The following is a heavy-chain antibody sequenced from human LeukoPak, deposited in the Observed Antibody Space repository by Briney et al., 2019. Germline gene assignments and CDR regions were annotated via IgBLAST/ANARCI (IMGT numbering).Heavy chain of an antibody. D-gene: IGHD6-19*01. CDR3: ATGQMFTSGGFDY. J-gene: IGHJ4*02. CDR2: LYTAGDK. Sequence: GGSLRLSCAVSGFTVDTRYMSWVRRAPGKGLEWVSVLYTAGDKYYADSVKGRFTISRDYSTNTADLQKNNLRAEDTALYYCATGQMFTSGGFDYWGRGTLVIVSS. CDR1: GFTVDTRY. V-gene: IGHV3-53*01.